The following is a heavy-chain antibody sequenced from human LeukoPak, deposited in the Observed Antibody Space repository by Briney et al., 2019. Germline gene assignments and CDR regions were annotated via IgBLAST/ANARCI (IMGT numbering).Heavy chain of an antibody. CDR2: IYYSGST. CDR1: GGSISSGGYY. J-gene: IGHJ4*02. D-gene: IGHD1-26*01. CDR3: ARTYSGSYYVIKYYFDY. Sequence: PSETLSLTCAVSGGSISSGGYYWSWIRQHPGKGLEWIGYIYYSGSTYYNPSLKSRVTISVDTSKNQFSLKLSSVTAADTAVYYCARTYSGSYYVIKYYFDYWGQGTLVTVSS. V-gene: IGHV4-31*11.